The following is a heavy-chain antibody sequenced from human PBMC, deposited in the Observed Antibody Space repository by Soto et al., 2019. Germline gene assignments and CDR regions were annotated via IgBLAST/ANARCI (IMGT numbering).Heavy chain of an antibody. D-gene: IGHD6-19*01. CDR1: GGSISSSYW. Sequence: QVQLQESGPGLVKPSGTLSLTCAVSGGSISSSYWWTWVRQPPGKGLEWIGEVYHSGSTTNYNPTLKSRVPKPEDTPKNQFPLKLGSVTAAATAVYYWANGVIAVAGTRSDHWGQGTLVTVSS. CDR2: VYHSGSTT. V-gene: IGHV4-4*02. CDR3: ANGVIAVAGTRSDH. J-gene: IGHJ4*02.